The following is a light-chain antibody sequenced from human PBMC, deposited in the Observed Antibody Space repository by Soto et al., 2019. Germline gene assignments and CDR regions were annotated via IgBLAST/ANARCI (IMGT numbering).Light chain of an antibody. CDR3: SSYAGSSAHVV. V-gene: IGLV2-23*01. Sequence: QSVLTQPASVSGSPGQSITISCTRSSTDFENYNLVSWYQHCPDKAPKLIIYEGTKRPSEISDRFSGSESDTTASLIISGLQPEDEADYYCSSYAGSSAHVVFGGGTQLTVL. J-gene: IGLJ2*01. CDR2: EGT. CDR1: STDFENYNL.